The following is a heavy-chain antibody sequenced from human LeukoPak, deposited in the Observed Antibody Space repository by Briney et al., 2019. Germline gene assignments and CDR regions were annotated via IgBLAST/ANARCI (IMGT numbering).Heavy chain of an antibody. J-gene: IGHJ5*02. CDR2: IYYSGST. V-gene: IGHV4-59*01. D-gene: IGHD6-6*01. CDR1: GGSISSYY. CDR3: AGEQLGVFWFDP. Sequence: PSETLSLTCTVSGGSISSYYWSWIRQPPGKGLEWIGYIYYSGSTNYNPSLKSRVTISVDTSKNQFSLKLSFVTAADTAVYYCAGEQLGVFWFDPWGQGTLVTVSS.